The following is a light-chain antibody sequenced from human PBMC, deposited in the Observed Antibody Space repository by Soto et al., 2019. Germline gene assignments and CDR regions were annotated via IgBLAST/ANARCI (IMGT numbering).Light chain of an antibody. Sequence: ENVLTQSPGTLSLSPGESATLSCRASQIVYNGYLAWYQQKPGQPPRLLIFGASTRASGVPDRFSGSESGKDFTLTINRLQPEDFAVYYCQQYVSSPRTFGQGTRVEIK. V-gene: IGKV3-20*01. J-gene: IGKJ1*01. CDR3: QQYVSSPRT. CDR2: GAS. CDR1: QIVYNGY.